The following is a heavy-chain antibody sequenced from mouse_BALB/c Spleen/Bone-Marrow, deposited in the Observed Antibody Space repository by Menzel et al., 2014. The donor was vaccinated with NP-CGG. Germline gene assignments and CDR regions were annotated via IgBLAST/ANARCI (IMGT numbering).Heavy chain of an antibody. CDR1: GFNIKDTY. J-gene: IGHJ3*01. Sequence: EVKLQESGAELVKPGASVKLSCTASGFNIKDTYMHWVKQRPEQSLEWIGRIDPANGNTKYDPKFQGKATITADTSSNTAYLQLSSLTSEDTAVYYCASYYYGSSSFAYWGQGTLVTVSA. D-gene: IGHD1-1*01. CDR2: IDPANGNT. V-gene: IGHV14-3*02. CDR3: ASYYYGSSSFAY.